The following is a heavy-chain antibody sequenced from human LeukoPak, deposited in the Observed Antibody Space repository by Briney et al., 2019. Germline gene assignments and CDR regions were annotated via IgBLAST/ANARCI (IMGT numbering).Heavy chain of an antibody. J-gene: IGHJ4*02. Sequence: SETLSLTCTVSGDSISRYCWSWIRQPPGKGLEWVGYIYYSGSTNYNPSLKSRVTISVDTSKNQFSLKLTSVTAADTAVYHCGRYRSAGTEGIGIDYWGQGILVTVSS. D-gene: IGHD1-7*01. CDR3: GRYRSAGTEGIGIDY. CDR2: IYYSGST. CDR1: GDSISRYC. V-gene: IGHV4-59*01.